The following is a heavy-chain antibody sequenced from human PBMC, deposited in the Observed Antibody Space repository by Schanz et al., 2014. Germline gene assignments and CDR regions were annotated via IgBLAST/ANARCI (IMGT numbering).Heavy chain of an antibody. V-gene: IGHV1-18*01. J-gene: IGHJ6*02. Sequence: QVQLVQSGAEVKKPGASVKVSCKASGYTFISYGIKWVRQAPGQGLEWMGWISAYNGHTDYAQKLQGRVTLTTDTSTSTAYMELRNLRSDDTAVHYCARAKRFGDMDVWGQGTTVTVSS. CDR1: GYTFISYG. CDR2: ISAYNGHT. CDR3: ARAKRFGDMDV. D-gene: IGHD3-10*01.